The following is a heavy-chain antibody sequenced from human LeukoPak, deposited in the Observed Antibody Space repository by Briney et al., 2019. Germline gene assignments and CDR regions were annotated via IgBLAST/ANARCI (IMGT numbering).Heavy chain of an antibody. CDR2: INPNSGGT. J-gene: IGHJ3*02. CDR1: GYTFTGYY. D-gene: IGHD6-13*01. CDR3: ARERIATYAFDI. Sequence: ASVKVSCKASGYTFTGYYMHWVRQAPGQGLEWMGWINPNSGGTNYAQKFQGRVTMTRDTSISTAYMELSRLRSDDTAVYYCARERIATYAFDIWGQGTMVTVSS. V-gene: IGHV1-2*02.